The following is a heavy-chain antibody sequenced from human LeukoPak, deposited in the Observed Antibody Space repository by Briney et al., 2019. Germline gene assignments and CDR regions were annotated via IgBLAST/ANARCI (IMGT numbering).Heavy chain of an antibody. CDR3: ARHRAYSSSSPFDF. CDR1: GGSISSLY. Sequence: PETSSLTCSVSGGSISSLYWSWIWQPPGKGLEWIGYIYYTGSTNYNPSLNRRVTMFVDMSKNQLSLRLSSVTAADTAVYYCARHRAYSSSSPFDFWGQGTLVPVSS. CDR2: IYYTGST. V-gene: IGHV4-59*08. D-gene: IGHD6-6*01. J-gene: IGHJ4*02.